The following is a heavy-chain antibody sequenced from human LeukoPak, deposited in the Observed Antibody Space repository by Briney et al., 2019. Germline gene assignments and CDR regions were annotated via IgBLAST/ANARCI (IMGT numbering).Heavy chain of an antibody. V-gene: IGHV3-21*01. CDR3: ARDPNGGSYFDY. J-gene: IGHJ4*02. D-gene: IGHD7-27*01. Sequence: GGSLRLSCAASGFTFSSYSMNWVRQAPGKGLEWVSSISSSSSYIYYADSVKGRFTISRDNAKNSLYLQMNSLRAEDTAVYYCARDPNGGSYFDYWGQGTLVTVS. CDR1: GFTFSSYS. CDR2: ISSSSSYI.